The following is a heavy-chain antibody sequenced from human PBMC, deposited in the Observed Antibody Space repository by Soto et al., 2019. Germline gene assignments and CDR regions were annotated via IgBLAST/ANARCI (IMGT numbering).Heavy chain of an antibody. CDR3: ARRGYRYSPLNYDFWSGYVNWFDP. CDR1: GGSFSGYY. CDR2: INHSGST. V-gene: IGHV4-34*01. Sequence: QVQLQQWGAGLLKPSETLSLTCAVYGGSFSGYYWSWIRQPPGKGLEWIGEINHSGSTNYNPSLKSRVTISVDTSKYQFSLRLSSVTAADTAVYYCARRGYRYSPLNYDFWSGYVNWFDPWGQGTLVTVSS. D-gene: IGHD3-3*01. J-gene: IGHJ5*02.